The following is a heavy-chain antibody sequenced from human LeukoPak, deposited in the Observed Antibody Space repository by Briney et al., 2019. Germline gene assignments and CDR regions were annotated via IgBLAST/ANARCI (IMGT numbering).Heavy chain of an antibody. J-gene: IGHJ6*03. Sequence: GGSLRLSCAASGFTFSSYGMHWVRQAPGKGLEWVAVIWYDGSNKYYADSVKGRFTISRDNSKNTLYLQMNSLRAEDTAVYYYARDLTHYYYMDVWGKGTTVTVSS. CDR1: GFTFSSYG. CDR3: ARDLTHYYYMDV. V-gene: IGHV3-33*01. CDR2: IWYDGSNK. D-gene: IGHD3-9*01.